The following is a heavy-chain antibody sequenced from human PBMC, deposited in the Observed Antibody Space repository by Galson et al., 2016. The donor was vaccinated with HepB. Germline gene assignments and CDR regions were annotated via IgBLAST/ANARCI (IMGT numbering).Heavy chain of an antibody. Sequence: SLRLSCAASGFRFSTYSMNWVRQPPGKGLEWVSSISRNSDYIYYADSVKGRFTISRDNVKNSLYLQMNSLRAEDTALYYCVRDSREWIPFNHYGLDVWGQGTTATVSS. V-gene: IGHV3-21*01. D-gene: IGHD3-3*01. CDR1: GFRFSTYS. CDR3: VRDSREWIPFNHYGLDV. J-gene: IGHJ6*02. CDR2: ISRNSDYI.